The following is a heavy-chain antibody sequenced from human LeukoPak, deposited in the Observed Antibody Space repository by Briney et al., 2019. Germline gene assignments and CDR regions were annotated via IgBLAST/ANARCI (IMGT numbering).Heavy chain of an antibody. J-gene: IGHJ4*02. D-gene: IGHD3-9*01. V-gene: IGHV3-7*01. CDR1: GFTFSSYW. CDR2: IKQDGSEK. Sequence: PGGSLRLSCAASGFTFSSYWMSCVRQAPGKGLEWVANIKQDGSEKYYVDSVKGRFTISRDNAKNSLYLQMNSLRAEDTAVYYCARDYDILTGSEGYFDYWGQGTLVTVSS. CDR3: ARDYDILTGSEGYFDY.